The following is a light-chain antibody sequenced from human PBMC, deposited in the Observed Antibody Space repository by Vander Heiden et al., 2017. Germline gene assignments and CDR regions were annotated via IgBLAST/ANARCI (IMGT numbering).Light chain of an antibody. Sequence: QSALTQPPSASGSPGQSVTVSCTGTSSDVGGYKYASWYQQHPGKAPKLMIYEVTKRPSGVPDRFSGSKSGNTASLTVAGLQAEDEADYYCSSYAGSNNLVFGGGTKLTVL. CDR1: SSDVGGYKY. J-gene: IGLJ2*01. V-gene: IGLV2-8*01. CDR3: SSYAGSNNLV. CDR2: EVT.